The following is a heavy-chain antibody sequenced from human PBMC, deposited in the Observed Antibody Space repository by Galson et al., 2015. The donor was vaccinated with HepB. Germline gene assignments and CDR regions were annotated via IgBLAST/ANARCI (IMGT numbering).Heavy chain of an antibody. J-gene: IGHJ5*02. CDR2: IKSKTDGGTA. Sequence: SLRLSCAASGLRFNTTWMSWVRQTPGKGLEWIGRIKSKTDGGTADYAAPVKGRFTISRDDARNTLYMHMSRMKTEDTGVYYCATEVVFSTFWSCFDPWGQGTIVTVAS. V-gene: IGHV3-15*01. CDR3: ATEVVFSTFWSCFDP. D-gene: IGHD2-8*02. CDR1: GLRFNTTW.